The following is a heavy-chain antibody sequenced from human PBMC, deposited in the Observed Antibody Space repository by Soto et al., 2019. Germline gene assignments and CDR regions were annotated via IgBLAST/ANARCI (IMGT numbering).Heavy chain of an antibody. CDR2: IIPILGIA. CDR1: GGTFSSYT. J-gene: IGHJ4*02. CDR3: ATSLPAAVLYYFDY. D-gene: IGHD2-2*01. Sequence: SVKVSCKASGGTFSSYTISWVRQAPGQGLEWMGRIIPILGIANYAQKFQGRVTITADKSTSTAYMELSSLRSEDTAVYYCATSLPAAVLYYFDYWGQGTLVTVS. V-gene: IGHV1-69*02.